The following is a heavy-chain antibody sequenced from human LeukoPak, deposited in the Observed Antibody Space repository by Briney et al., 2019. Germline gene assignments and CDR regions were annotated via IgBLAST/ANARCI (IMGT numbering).Heavy chain of an antibody. V-gene: IGHV7-4-1*02. D-gene: IGHD1-14*01. CDR3: ARDRTLFDY. CDR1: GYTFTTYG. Sequence: ASVKVSCTASGYTFTTYGISWVRQAPGQGLEWMGWINTNTGNPTYAQGFTGRFVFSLDTSVSTAYLQISSLKTEDTAVYYCARDRTLFDYWGQGTLVTVSS. CDR2: INTNTGNP. J-gene: IGHJ4*02.